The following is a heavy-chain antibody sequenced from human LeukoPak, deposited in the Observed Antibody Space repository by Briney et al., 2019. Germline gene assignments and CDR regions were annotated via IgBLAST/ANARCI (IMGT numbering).Heavy chain of an antibody. V-gene: IGHV3-30*04. Sequence: PGRSLRLSCAASGFTFSGYAMHWVRQAPGKGLEWVTVISYDGSNTYYTDSVKGRFTISRDNSKNTLYLQMNSLRAEDTAVYYCARVRSGWYDAFDIWGQGTMVTVSS. CDR2: ISYDGSNT. J-gene: IGHJ3*02. D-gene: IGHD6-19*01. CDR3: ARVRSGWYDAFDI. CDR1: GFTFSGYA.